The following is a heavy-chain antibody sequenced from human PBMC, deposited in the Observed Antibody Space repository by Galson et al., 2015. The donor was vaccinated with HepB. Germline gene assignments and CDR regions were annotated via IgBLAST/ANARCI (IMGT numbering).Heavy chain of an antibody. CDR3: ARASPYDILTGPIDY. D-gene: IGHD3-9*01. V-gene: IGHV3-21*01. CDR1: GFTFSSYS. J-gene: IGHJ4*02. CDR2: ISSSSSYI. Sequence: SLRLSCAASGFTFSSYSMNWVRQAPGKGLEWVSSISSSSSYIYYADSVKGRFTISRDNAKNSLYLQMNSLSAEDTAVYYCARASPYDILTGPIDYWGQGTLVTVSS.